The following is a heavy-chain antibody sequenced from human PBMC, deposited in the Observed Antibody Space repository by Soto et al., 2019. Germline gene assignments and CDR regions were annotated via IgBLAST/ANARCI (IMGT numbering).Heavy chain of an antibody. Sequence: QVQLQESGPGLVKPSQTLSLTCTVSGGSISSGGYYWSWTRQHPGKGLEWIGYIYYSGSTYYNPSLQSRVTISVDTSKNQFALKLSSVTAADTAVYYCARNLVTTDYYYGMDVWGQGTTVTVSS. CDR2: IYYSGST. V-gene: IGHV4-31*03. D-gene: IGHD4-17*01. J-gene: IGHJ6*02. CDR3: ARNLVTTDYYYGMDV. CDR1: GGSISSGGYY.